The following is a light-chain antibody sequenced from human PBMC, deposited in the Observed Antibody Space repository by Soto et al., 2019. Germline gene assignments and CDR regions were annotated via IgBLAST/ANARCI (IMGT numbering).Light chain of an antibody. CDR3: CSYALSSTAV. Sequence: QSVLTQPASVSGSPGQSITISCTGTSSDVGSSYLVSWYQHHPGKAPKLMIYEVSKRPSGVSNRFSGSKSGNTASLTISGLQAEDEGDYYCCSYALSSTAVFGGGTKVTVL. V-gene: IGLV2-23*02. CDR1: SSDVGSSYL. CDR2: EVS. J-gene: IGLJ2*01.